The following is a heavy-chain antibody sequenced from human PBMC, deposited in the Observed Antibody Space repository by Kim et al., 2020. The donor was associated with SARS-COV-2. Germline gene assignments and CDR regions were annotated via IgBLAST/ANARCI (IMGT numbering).Heavy chain of an antibody. D-gene: IGHD4-17*01. J-gene: IGHJ4*02. V-gene: IGHV4-4*07. CDR2: GAT. CDR3: AREDGDYFDY. Sequence: GATNYHPSPQSRVTLSLDKSKNQFSLRMTSVTAADTAVYYCAREDGDYFDYWGQGTLVTVSS.